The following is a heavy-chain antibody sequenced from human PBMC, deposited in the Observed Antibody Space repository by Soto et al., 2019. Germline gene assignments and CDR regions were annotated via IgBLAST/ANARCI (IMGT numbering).Heavy chain of an antibody. CDR3: ARELVQLWRYFDY. Sequence: QVQLQESGPGLVKPSQTLSLTCTVSGGSISSGGYYWSWIRQHPGKGLEWIGYIYYSGSTYYNPSLKSRVTISVDTSKNQVSLKLSSVTAADTAVDYCARELVQLWRYFDYWGQGTLVTVSS. CDR1: GGSISSGGYY. CDR2: IYYSGST. D-gene: IGHD5-18*01. J-gene: IGHJ4*02. V-gene: IGHV4-31*03.